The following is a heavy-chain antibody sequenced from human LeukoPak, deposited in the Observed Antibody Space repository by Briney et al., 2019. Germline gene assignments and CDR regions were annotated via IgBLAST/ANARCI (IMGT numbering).Heavy chain of an antibody. CDR2: IYSGGFT. V-gene: IGHV3-53*01. Sequence: GGSLRLSCAASGFTVSSNYMSWVRQAPGKGLEWVSVIYSGGFTYYSDSVKGRFTISRDNSKNTLYLQMNSLRAEDTAVYYCARDREPDAFDIWGQGTMVTVSS. J-gene: IGHJ3*02. CDR3: ARDREPDAFDI. CDR1: GFTVSSNY.